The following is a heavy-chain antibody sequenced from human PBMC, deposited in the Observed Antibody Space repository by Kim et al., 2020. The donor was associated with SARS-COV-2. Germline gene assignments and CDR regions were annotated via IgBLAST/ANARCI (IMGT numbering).Heavy chain of an antibody. V-gene: IGHV6-1*01. J-gene: IGHJ4*02. CDR2: TYYRSKWYN. Sequence: SQTLSLTCAISGDSVSSNSAAWNWIRQSPSRGLEWLGRTYYRSKWYNDYAVSVKSRITINPDTSKNQFSLQLNSVTPEDTAVYYCARSSLSQWELQRSRTWEYYFDYWGQGTLVTVSS. CDR3: ARSSLSQWELQRSRTWEYYFDY. CDR1: GDSVSSNSAA. D-gene: IGHD1-26*01.